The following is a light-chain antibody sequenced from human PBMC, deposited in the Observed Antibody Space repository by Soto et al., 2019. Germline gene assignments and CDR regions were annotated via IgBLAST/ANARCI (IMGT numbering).Light chain of an antibody. CDR2: GAS. Sequence: DIQMTQSPSSLSASVGDRVTITCRASQDIKIYLAWFQQKPGKAPKSLIFGASSLQSGVPTNFSGSGSGTDFTLTISSLQPEDSATYYCQQYITHPYTFGQGTKVDIK. V-gene: IGKV1-16*02. CDR3: QQYITHPYT. J-gene: IGKJ2*01. CDR1: QDIKIY.